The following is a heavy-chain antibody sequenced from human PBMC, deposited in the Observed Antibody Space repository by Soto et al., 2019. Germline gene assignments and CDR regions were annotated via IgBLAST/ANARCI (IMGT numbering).Heavy chain of an antibody. CDR3: AKVPTAPRLRYFDWPGFDY. CDR1: GFTFSSYA. CDR2: IMGGGGAT. Sequence: GGSLRLSCAASGFTFSSYAISGVPQAPGKGREGVSAIMGGGGATHYADSVKGRFTISRDNSKNTLYLQMNSLRAEDTAVYYCAKVPTAPRLRYFDWPGFDYWGQGTLVTVSS. D-gene: IGHD3-9*01. V-gene: IGHV3-23*01. J-gene: IGHJ4*02.